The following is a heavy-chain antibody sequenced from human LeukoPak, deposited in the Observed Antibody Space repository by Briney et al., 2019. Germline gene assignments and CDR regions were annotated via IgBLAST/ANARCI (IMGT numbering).Heavy chain of an antibody. CDR1: GFTFSIYA. J-gene: IGHJ4*02. D-gene: IGHD3-22*01. V-gene: IGHV3-23*01. CDR2: ITSSGDGT. Sequence: GSLRLSCAASGFTFSIYAMIWVRQAPGKGLQWVSSITSSGDGTYYADSVKGRFTISRDNSENMLYLQMNSLRVKDTAVYFCAKDRPNYYGSNGHYYRRDGDYWGQGTLVTVSS. CDR3: AKDRPNYYGSNGHYYRRDGDY.